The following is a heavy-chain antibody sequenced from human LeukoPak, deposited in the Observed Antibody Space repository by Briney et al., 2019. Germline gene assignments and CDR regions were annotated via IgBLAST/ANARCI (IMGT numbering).Heavy chain of an antibody. V-gene: IGHV3-23*01. CDR2: ISGSGGST. J-gene: IGHJ4*02. CDR1: GFTFSSYA. Sequence: GGSLRLSCAASGFTFSSYAMSWVRQAPGKGLDWVSGISGSGGSTYYADSVKGRFTSSRDNSKNTLYLQMNSLRADDTAVYYCPKGGSAWSGDYFDFWGQGTLVTVSS. CDR3: PKGGSAWSGDYFDF. D-gene: IGHD6-19*01.